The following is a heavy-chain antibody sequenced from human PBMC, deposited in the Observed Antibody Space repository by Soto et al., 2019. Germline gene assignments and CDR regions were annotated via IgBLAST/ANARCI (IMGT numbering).Heavy chain of an antibody. CDR1: GYTFTSYG. Sequence: GASVKVSCKASGYTFTSYGISWVRQAPGQGLEWMGWISAYNGNTNYAQKLQGRVTMTTDTSTSTAYMELRSLRPDDTAVYYCARDHSSSWYFYYYGMDVWGQGTTVTVSS. CDR2: ISAYNGNT. J-gene: IGHJ6*02. CDR3: ARDHSSSWYFYYYGMDV. V-gene: IGHV1-18*04. D-gene: IGHD6-13*01.